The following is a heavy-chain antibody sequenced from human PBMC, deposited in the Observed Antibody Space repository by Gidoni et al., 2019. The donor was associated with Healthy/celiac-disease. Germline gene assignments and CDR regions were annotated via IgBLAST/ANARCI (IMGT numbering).Heavy chain of an antibody. D-gene: IGHD3-10*01. CDR2: IIPIVGTA. V-gene: IGHV1-69*06. Sequence: HVQLVQSGHEVKTPVSSVNVSCKASVDTFSIYSISWVRQAPGQGLEWMGGIIPIVGTANYAKKFQGRVTITADKSTSTAYMELSSLRSEDTAVYYCARVKDRTMVRGVIIYDAFDSWGQGTMVTVSS. J-gene: IGHJ3*02. CDR3: ARVKDRTMVRGVIIYDAFDS. CDR1: VDTFSIYS.